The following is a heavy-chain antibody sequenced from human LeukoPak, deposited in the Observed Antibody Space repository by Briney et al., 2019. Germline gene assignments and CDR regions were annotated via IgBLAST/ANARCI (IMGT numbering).Heavy chain of an antibody. D-gene: IGHD3-3*01. CDR2: IYTSGST. CDR3: AKIDDFWSGYDY. Sequence: SETLSLTCTVSGGSISSGSYYWSWIRQPAGKGLEWIGRIYTSGSTNYNPSLKSRVTISVDTSKNQFSLKLSSVTAADTAVYYCAKIDDFWSGYDYWGQGTLVTVSS. CDR1: GGSISSGSYY. V-gene: IGHV4-61*02. J-gene: IGHJ4*02.